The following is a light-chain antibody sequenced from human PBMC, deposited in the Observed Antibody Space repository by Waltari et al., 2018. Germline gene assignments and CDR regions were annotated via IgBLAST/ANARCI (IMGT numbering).Light chain of an antibody. J-gene: IGKJ2*01. CDR3: QQYNNCPYT. V-gene: IGKV3-15*01. CDR2: GAS. CDR1: QSVSSN. Sequence: EIVMTQSPATLSVSPGERATRSCRASQSVSSNLAWYQQKPGQAPRLLIYGASNRVTGIPARFSGSGSGTEFTLTISSLQSEDLAVDYCQQYNNCPYTFGQGTKLEIK.